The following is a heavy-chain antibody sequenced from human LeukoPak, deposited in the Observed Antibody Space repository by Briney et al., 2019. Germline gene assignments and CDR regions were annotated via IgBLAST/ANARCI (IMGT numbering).Heavy chain of an antibody. CDR3: ARGTKYQLPYYFDY. J-gene: IGHJ4*02. D-gene: IGHD2-2*01. V-gene: IGHV4-59*01. CDR1: GGSISSYY. Sequence: SESLSLTCTVSGGSISSYYWSWIRQPPGKGLEWIGYIYYSGSTNYNPSLKSRVTISVDTSKNQFSLKLSSVTAADTAVYYCARGTKYQLPYYFDYWGQGTLVTVSS. CDR2: IYYSGST.